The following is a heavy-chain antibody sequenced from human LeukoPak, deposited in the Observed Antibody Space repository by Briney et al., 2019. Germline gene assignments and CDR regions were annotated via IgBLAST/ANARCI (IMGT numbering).Heavy chain of an antibody. CDR3: ARQGLARREEGNWFDP. CDR2: IYPGDSAT. Sequence: GESLNISCKGSEYSFTSYSIGWVRQMPGKVLEWMGIIYPGDSATRYSPSFQGQVTISADKSISTAYLQLSSLKASDTAMYYCARQGLARREEGNWFDPWGQGTLVTVSS. D-gene: IGHD1-1*01. CDR1: EYSFTSYS. J-gene: IGHJ5*02. V-gene: IGHV5-51*01.